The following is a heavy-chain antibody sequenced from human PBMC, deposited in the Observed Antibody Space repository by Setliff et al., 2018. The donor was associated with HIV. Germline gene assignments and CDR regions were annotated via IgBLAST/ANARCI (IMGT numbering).Heavy chain of an antibody. V-gene: IGHV1-8*02. CDR1: GYTFTNSD. J-gene: IGHJ5*02. CDR2: MNPKSGNT. CDR3: ARGHLDYDYWEDILGNWFDP. Sequence: ASVKVSCKSSGYTFTNSDINWVRQAPGQGLEWMGWMNPKSGNTGYAQKFQGRVTMTSNTFIGTAYMELNSLTSDDTAVYYCARGHLDYDYWEDILGNWFDPWGQGTLVTVSS. D-gene: IGHD3-3*01.